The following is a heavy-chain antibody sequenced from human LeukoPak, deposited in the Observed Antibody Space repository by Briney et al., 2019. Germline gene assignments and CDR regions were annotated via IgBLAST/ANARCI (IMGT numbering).Heavy chain of an antibody. Sequence: GESLKISCKGSGYSFTSYWIGWVRQMPGKGLEWMGIIYPGDSDTRYSPSFQGQVTISADKSISTAYLQWSSLKASDTAMYYCARLVKQSSSSGSFYYYYYMDVWGKGTTVTVSS. V-gene: IGHV5-51*01. D-gene: IGHD6-6*01. J-gene: IGHJ6*03. CDR2: IYPGDSDT. CDR3: ARLVKQSSSSGSFYYYYYMDV. CDR1: GYSFTSYW.